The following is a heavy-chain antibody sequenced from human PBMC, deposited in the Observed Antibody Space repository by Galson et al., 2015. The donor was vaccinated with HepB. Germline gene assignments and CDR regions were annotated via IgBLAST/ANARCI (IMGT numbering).Heavy chain of an antibody. Sequence: PALVKPTQTLTLTCTFSGFSLSTSGMCVSWIRQPPGKALEWLALIDRDDDKYYSTSLKTRLTISKDTSKNQVVLTMTNMDPVDTATYYCARKLGYCSSTSCRTYYYYGMDVWGQGTTVTVSS. CDR3: ARKLGYCSSTSCRTYYYYGMDV. J-gene: IGHJ6*02. CDR1: GFSLSTSGMC. V-gene: IGHV2-70*01. CDR2: IDRDDDK. D-gene: IGHD2-2*01.